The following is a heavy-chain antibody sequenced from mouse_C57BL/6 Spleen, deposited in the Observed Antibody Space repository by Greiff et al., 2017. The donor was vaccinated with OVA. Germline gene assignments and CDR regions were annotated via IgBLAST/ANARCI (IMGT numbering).Heavy chain of an antibody. Sequence: EVKLVESEGGLVQPGSSMKLSCTASGFTFSDYYMARVRQVPEKGLEWVANINYDGSSTYYLDSLKSRFIISRDNAKNILYLQMSSLKSEDTATYYCARDNWEYFDYWGQGTTLTVSS. V-gene: IGHV5-16*01. D-gene: IGHD4-1*01. CDR1: GFTFSDYY. CDR2: INYDGSST. J-gene: IGHJ2*01. CDR3: ARDNWEYFDY.